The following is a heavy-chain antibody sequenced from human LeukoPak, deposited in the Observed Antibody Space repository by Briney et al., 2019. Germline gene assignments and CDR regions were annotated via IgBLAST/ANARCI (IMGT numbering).Heavy chain of an antibody. D-gene: IGHD4-23*01. CDR1: GFTFSSYS. V-gene: IGHV3-21*01. CDR3: ASDDYGGNAIIP. CDR2: ISSSSRST. Sequence: GGSLGLSCAASGFTFSSYSMNWVRQAPGKGLEWVSSISSSSRSTYYADSVKGRFTISRDNAKNSLYLQMNSLRAEDTAVYYCASDDYGGNAIIPWGQGTLVTVSS. J-gene: IGHJ5*02.